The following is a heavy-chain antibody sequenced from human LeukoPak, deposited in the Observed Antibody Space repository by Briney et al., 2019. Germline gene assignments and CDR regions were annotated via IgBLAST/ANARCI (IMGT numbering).Heavy chain of an antibody. J-gene: IGHJ6*02. CDR3: AGNYCSSTSCYMSYYYGMDV. V-gene: IGHV4-39*07. Sequence: SETLSLTCTVSGGSISSSSYYWGWIRQPPGKGLEWIGSIYYSGSTYYNPSLKSRVTISVDTSKNQFSLKLSSVTAADTAVYYCAGNYCSSTSCYMSYYYGMDVWGQGTTVTVSS. D-gene: IGHD2-2*02. CDR1: GGSISSSSYY. CDR2: IYYSGST.